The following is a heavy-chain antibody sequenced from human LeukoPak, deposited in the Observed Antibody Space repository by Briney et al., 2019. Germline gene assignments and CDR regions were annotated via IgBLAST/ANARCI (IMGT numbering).Heavy chain of an antibody. CDR3: ARDGVAAAANDAFDI. D-gene: IGHD6-13*01. J-gene: IGHJ3*02. CDR2: INSDGSST. V-gene: IGHV3-74*01. CDR1: GFTFSSYW. Sequence: PGGSLRLSCAASGFTFSSYWMHWVRQAPGKGLVWVSRINSDGSSTSYADSVKGRFTISRDNAKNTLYLQMNSLRAEDTAVYYCARDGVAAAANDAFDIWCQGTMVTVSS.